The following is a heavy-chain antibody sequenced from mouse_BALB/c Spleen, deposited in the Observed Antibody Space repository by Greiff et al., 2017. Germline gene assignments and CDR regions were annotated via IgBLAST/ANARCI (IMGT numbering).Heavy chain of an antibody. CDR3: ARNDRYDADVYYAFDY. CDR2: IRNKANGYTT. CDR1: GFTFTDYY. V-gene: IGHV7-3*02. D-gene: IGHD2-14*01. J-gene: IGHJ4*01. Sequence: EVKVEESGGGLVQPGGSLRLSCATSGFTFTDYYMSWVRQPPGKALEWLGFIRNKANGYTTEYSASVKGRFTISRDNSHSILYLQLNTMRTEDSATYYCARNDRYDADVYYAFDYWGQGTTVTVSA.